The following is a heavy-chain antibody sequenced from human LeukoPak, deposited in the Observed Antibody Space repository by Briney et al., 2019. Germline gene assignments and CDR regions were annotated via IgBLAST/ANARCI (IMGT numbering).Heavy chain of an antibody. CDR1: GYTFTGYY. D-gene: IGHD4-17*01. Sequence: ASVKVSCKASGYTFTGYYMHWVRQAPGQGLEWMGWINPNSGGTNYAQKFQGRVTMTRDTSISTAYMELSSLRSEDTAVYYCATLPPPTTVTTPFLFDYWGQGTLVTVSS. J-gene: IGHJ4*02. CDR2: INPNSGGT. V-gene: IGHV1-2*02. CDR3: ATLPPPTTVTTPFLFDY.